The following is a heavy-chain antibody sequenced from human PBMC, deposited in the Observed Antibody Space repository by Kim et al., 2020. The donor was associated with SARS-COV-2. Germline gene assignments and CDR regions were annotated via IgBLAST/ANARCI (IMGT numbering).Heavy chain of an antibody. Sequence: SVKVSCKASGGTFSSYAISWVRQAPGQGLEWMGGIIPIFGTANYAQKFQGRVTITADESTSTAYMELSSLRSEDTAVYYCASRFLEQSRCPLDPWGQGTLVTVSS. CDR3: ASRFLEQSRCPLDP. CDR1: GGTFSSYA. CDR2: IIPIFGTA. D-gene: IGHD3-3*01. J-gene: IGHJ5*02. V-gene: IGHV1-69*13.